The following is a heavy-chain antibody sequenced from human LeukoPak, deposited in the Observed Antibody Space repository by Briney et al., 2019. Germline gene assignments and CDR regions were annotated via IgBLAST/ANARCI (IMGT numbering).Heavy chain of an antibody. CDR2: IYTSGST. Sequence: SETLSLTCTVSGGSISSYYWSWIRQPAGKGLEWIGRIYTSGSTYYNPSLKSRVTISVDTSKNQFSLKLSSVTAADTAVYYCAASYYDILTGQSLLWDYWGQGTLVTVSS. V-gene: IGHV4-4*07. D-gene: IGHD3-9*01. CDR1: GGSISSYY. CDR3: AASYYDILTGQSLLWDY. J-gene: IGHJ4*02.